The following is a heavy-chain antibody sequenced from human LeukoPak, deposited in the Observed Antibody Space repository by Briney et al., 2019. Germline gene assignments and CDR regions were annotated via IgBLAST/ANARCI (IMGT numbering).Heavy chain of an antibody. CDR3: AGHSRYSYMPDF. J-gene: IGHJ4*02. V-gene: IGHV3-30*03. D-gene: IGHD5-18*01. CDR1: GFTFSSYG. CDR2: ISYDGSDK. Sequence: GRSLRLSCAASGFTFSSYGMHWVRQAPGKGLDWVAVISYDGSDKYYADSVKGRFTISRDNSKNTLYLQMNSLRAEDTAVFYCAGHSRYSYMPDFWGQGTLVTVSS.